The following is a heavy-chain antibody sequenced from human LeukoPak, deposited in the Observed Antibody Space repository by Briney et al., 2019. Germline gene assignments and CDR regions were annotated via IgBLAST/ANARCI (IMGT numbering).Heavy chain of an antibody. CDR1: GYTFTSYG. V-gene: IGHV1-18*01. CDR2: ISTYNGNT. J-gene: IGHJ4*02. CDR3: ARGGDSSGLNRFAY. D-gene: IGHD3-22*01. Sequence: ASVKVSCKASGYTFTSYGNSWVRQAPGQGLEWMGWISTYNGNTNYAQKLQGRVTMTRDTSTSTAYMELRSLRSDDTAVYYCARGGDSSGLNRFAYWGQGTLVTVSS.